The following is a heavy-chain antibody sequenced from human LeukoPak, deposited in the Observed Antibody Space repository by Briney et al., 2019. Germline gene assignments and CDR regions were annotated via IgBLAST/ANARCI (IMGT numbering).Heavy chain of an antibody. V-gene: IGHV1-18*01. CDR2: ISAYNGNT. CDR1: GYRFTRHG. CDR3: AREAVGATDHFGMDV. D-gene: IGHD1-26*01. Sequence: ASVKVSCKASGYRFTRHGISWVRQAPGQGPEWMGWISAYNGNTNYAQRFQGRVTMTTDTSTSTAYMELRSLRSDDTAVYYCAREAVGATDHFGMDVWGQGTTVTVSS. J-gene: IGHJ6*02.